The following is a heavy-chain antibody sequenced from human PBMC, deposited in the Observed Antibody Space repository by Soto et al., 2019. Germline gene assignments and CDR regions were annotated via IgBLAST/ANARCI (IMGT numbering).Heavy chain of an antibody. V-gene: IGHV3-74*01. CDR3: ARDRGWSLFDY. CDR2: TNSDGSDT. D-gene: IGHD6-19*01. J-gene: IGHJ4*02. Sequence: EVQLVESGGGLVQPGGSLRLSCAASGFTFSSYWMYWVRQAPGKGLVWVSRTNSDGSDTSYADSVKGRFTIPRDNAKNTLYLQMTSLRAEDTAVYYCARDRGWSLFDYWGQGTLVTVSS. CDR1: GFTFSSYW.